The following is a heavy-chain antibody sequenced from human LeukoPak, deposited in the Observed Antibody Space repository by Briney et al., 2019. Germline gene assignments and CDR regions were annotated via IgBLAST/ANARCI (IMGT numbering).Heavy chain of an antibody. Sequence: GGSLRLSCAASGFTFSSYSMNWVRQAPGKGLEWVSFISSSSSYIYYADSMKGRFTISRDNAKNTLYLQMNSLRAEDTAVYYCARAGRNYYDSSGYYPVWGQGTLVTVSS. J-gene: IGHJ4*02. CDR1: GFTFSSYS. CDR2: ISSSSSYI. V-gene: IGHV3-21*01. D-gene: IGHD3-22*01. CDR3: ARAGRNYYDSSGYYPV.